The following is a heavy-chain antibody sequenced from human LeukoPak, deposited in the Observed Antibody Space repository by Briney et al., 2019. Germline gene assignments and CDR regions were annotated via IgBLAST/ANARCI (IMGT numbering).Heavy chain of an antibody. V-gene: IGHV1-69*05. D-gene: IGHD5-12*01. CDR1: GGTFSSYA. J-gene: IGHJ4*02. CDR3: AAASGERRYNEYAPDY. Sequence: EASAKVSCKASGGTFSSYAISWVRQAPGQGLEWMGGIIPIFGTANYAQKFQDRVTITRDMSTSTAYMELSSLRSEDTAVYYCAAASGERRYNEYAPDYWGQGTLVTVSS. CDR2: IIPIFGTA.